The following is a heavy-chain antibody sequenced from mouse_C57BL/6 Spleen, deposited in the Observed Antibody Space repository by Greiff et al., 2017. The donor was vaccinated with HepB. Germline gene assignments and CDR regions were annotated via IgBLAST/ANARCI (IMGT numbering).Heavy chain of an antibody. D-gene: IGHD2-2*01. CDR2: ISSGSSTI. CDR1: GFTFSDYG. J-gene: IGHJ4*01. V-gene: IGHV5-17*01. CDR3: AGGGIWLRRGAMDY. Sequence: EVQVVESGGGLVKPGGSLKLSCAASGFTFSDYGMHWVRQAPEKGLEWVAYISSGSSTIYYADTVKGRFTISRDNAKNTLFLQMTSLRSEDTAMYYCAGGGIWLRRGAMDYWGQGTSVTVSS.